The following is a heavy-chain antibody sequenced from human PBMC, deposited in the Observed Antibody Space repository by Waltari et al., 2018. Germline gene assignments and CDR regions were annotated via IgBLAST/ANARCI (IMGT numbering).Heavy chain of an antibody. CDR2: VYFTGST. CDR1: GGSISTGSYY. D-gene: IGHD3-10*01. J-gene: IGHJ3*01. CDR3: ARVGTLAFDF. Sequence: QVRLQESGPGMVKSSQTLSLTCTVSGGSISTGSYYWTWIRPLPGKGLEWIGYVYFTGSTLSSPALASRLSITVDTSKNQFSLNLESVRPADTAVYYCARVGTLAFDFWGQGTEVAVSS. V-gene: IGHV4-31*03.